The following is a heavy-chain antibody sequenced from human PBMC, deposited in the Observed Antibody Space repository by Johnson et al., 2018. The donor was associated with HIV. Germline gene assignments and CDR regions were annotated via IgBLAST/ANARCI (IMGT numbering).Heavy chain of an antibody. CDR2: ISYDGSNK. CDR3: ARVNSAAAFDI. CDR1: GFTFSDYA. V-gene: IGHV3-30*04. J-gene: IGHJ3*02. Sequence: VQLVESGGGVVQPGRSLRLSCVASGFTFSDYAVHWVRQAPGKGLALVAVISYDGSNKYYVDSVKGRFTISRDNSKNTLYLQMNSLRAEDTALYYCARVNSAAAFDIWGQGTMVTVSS. D-gene: IGHD1-1*01.